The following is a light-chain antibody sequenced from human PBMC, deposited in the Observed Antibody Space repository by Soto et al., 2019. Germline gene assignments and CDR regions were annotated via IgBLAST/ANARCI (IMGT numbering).Light chain of an antibody. CDR1: SSDVGAYNH. J-gene: IGLJ3*02. CDR2: EVN. V-gene: IGLV2-14*03. Sequence: QSALTQPASVSGSPGQSITISCIGTSSDVGAYNHVSWYQQHPGKVPKVMIYEVNNRPSGVSNRFSASKSGNTASLTISGLQAEDEATYYCSSFTSGGTWVFGGGTKLTVL. CDR3: SSFTSGGTWV.